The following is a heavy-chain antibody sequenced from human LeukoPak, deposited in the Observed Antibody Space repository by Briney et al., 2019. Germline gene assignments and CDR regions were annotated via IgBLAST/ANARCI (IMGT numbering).Heavy chain of an antibody. D-gene: IGHD1/OR15-1a*01. V-gene: IGHV3-7*01. CDR2: INLDGSEK. CDR3: AREGTRGLFDS. Sequence: GGSLRLSCAASGFTSSSYWMSWVRQAPGKGLEWVADINLDGSEKYYVDSVKGRFTISRDNAKNSLNLHMNSLRAEDTAVYYCAREGTRGLFDSWGQGTLVTVSS. J-gene: IGHJ4*02. CDR1: GFTSSSYW.